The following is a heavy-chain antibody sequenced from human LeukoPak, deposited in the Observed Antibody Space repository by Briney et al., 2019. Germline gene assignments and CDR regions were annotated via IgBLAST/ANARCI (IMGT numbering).Heavy chain of an antibody. Sequence: GGSLRLSCAASGFTLSSYDMSWVRQAPGKGLEWVSSITLRGGSTFYADSVKGRFTISRDNSKNTLYLQMNSLGAEDPAVYYCAKRGNPAVGHHYLDVWGEGTTVSVSS. D-gene: IGHD2-2*01. CDR1: GFTLSSYD. V-gene: IGHV3-23*01. CDR3: AKRGNPAVGHHYLDV. J-gene: IGHJ6*03. CDR2: ITLRGGST.